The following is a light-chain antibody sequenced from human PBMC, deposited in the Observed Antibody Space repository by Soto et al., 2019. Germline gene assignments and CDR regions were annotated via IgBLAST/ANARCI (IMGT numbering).Light chain of an antibody. CDR3: QQYGSSPPWT. Sequence: EIVLTQSPGTLSLSPGERATLSCRASQTVAGTYLAWYQQKLGQAPRLLIYGASSRATGIPDRFSGSGSGTDLTLTISSLEPEDFAVYYCQQYGSSPPWTFGQGTKVEIK. CDR2: GAS. CDR1: QTVAGTY. V-gene: IGKV3-20*01. J-gene: IGKJ1*01.